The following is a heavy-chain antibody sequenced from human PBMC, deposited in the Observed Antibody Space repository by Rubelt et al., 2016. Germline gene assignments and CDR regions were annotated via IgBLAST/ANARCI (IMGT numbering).Heavy chain of an antibody. CDR1: GYTFTSYY. D-gene: IGHD2-2*01. J-gene: IGHJ4*02. CDR3: ATGIVVVPAHVPSRDY. Sequence: QVQLVQSGAEVKKPGASVKVSCKASGYTFTSYYMHWVRQAPGQGLEWMGGFDPEDGETIYAQKCQGRVTMTEDTSTDTAYMELSSLRSEDTAVYYCATGIVVVPAHVPSRDYWGQGTLVTVSS. V-gene: IGHV1-24*01. CDR2: FDPEDGET.